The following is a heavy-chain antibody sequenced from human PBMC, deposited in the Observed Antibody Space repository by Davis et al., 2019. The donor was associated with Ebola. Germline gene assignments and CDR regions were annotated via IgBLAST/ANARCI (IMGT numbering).Heavy chain of an antibody. CDR3: ASEAWWRSDY. CDR1: GLYFTSSW. J-gene: IGHJ4*02. Sequence: PGGSLRLSCAASGLYFTSSWMAWVRQAPGKGLEWVGKINPLGSERYYVDSVKGRFTISRDNANLYLQMSSLRTEDTAVYYCASEAWWRSDYWGQGTLVTVSS. D-gene: IGHD2-15*01. CDR2: INPLGSER. V-gene: IGHV3-7*01.